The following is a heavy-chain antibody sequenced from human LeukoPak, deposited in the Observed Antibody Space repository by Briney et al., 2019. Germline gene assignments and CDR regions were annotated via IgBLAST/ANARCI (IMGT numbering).Heavy chain of an antibody. CDR1: GYTFTGYY. CDR3: ARGARGTVTTERPNWFDP. CDR2: INPNSGGT. J-gene: IGHJ5*02. D-gene: IGHD4-17*01. V-gene: IGHV1-2*02. Sequence: ASVKVSCKASGYTFTGYYMHWVRQAPGQGLEWMGWINPNSGGTNYAQKFQGRVTMTRDTSISTAYMELSRLRSDDTAVYYRARGARGTVTTERPNWFDPWGQGTLVTVSS.